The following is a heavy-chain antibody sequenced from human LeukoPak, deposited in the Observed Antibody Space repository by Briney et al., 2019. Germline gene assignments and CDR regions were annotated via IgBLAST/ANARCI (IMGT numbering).Heavy chain of an antibody. V-gene: IGHV3-23*01. CDR1: GFTFSSYA. J-gene: IGHJ4*02. CDR3: AKYSGSYPAFDY. Sequence: GGFLRLSCAASGFTFSSYAMSWVRQAPGKGLEWVSAISGSGGSTYYADSVKGRFTISRDNSKNTLYLQMNSLRAEDTAVYYCAKYSGSYPAFDYWGQGTLVTVSS. D-gene: IGHD1-26*01. CDR2: ISGSGGST.